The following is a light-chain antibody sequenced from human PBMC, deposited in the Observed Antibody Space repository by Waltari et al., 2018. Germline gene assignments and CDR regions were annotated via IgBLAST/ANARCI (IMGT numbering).Light chain of an antibody. J-gene: IGKJ1*01. CDR3: QQYGSSPRT. CDR2: GAS. V-gene: IGKV3-20*01. CDR1: QIITNNY. Sequence: DIVLTQSPDTLSLSPGERAVLSCRASQIITNNYVAWYQQRFGQAPKALIHGASSRATGIPDRFSGSGSGTDFTLTIDRLGPEDFAVYYCQQYGSSPRTFGQGTRVEIK.